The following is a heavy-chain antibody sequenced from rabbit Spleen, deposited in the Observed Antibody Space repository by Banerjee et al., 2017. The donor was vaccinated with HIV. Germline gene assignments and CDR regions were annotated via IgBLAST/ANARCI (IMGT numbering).Heavy chain of an antibody. CDR1: GFSFGSNDY. V-gene: IGHV1S40*01. CDR3: ARDLAGVIGWNFGW. D-gene: IGHD4-1*01. CDR2: IYSGNSGYT. J-gene: IGHJ3*01. Sequence: QSLEESGGDLVKPGASLTLTCTASGFSFGSNDYMCWVRQAPGKGLEWIACIYSGNSGYTYYATWATGRFTCSKTSSTTVTLQMTSLTAADTATYFCARDLAGVIGWNFGWWGQGTLVTVS.